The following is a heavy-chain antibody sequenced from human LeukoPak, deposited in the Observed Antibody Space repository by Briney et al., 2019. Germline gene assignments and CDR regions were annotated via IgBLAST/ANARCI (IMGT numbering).Heavy chain of an antibody. J-gene: IGHJ6*03. Sequence: SETLSLTCTVSGGSISSYYWSWIRQPAGKGLEWIGRIYTSGSTNYNPSLKSRVTISVDTSKNQFSLKLSSVTAADTAVYYCARDQRDSYGYPRATSYMDVWGKGTTVTVSS. CDR3: ARDQRDSYGYPRATSYMDV. CDR1: GGSISSYY. V-gene: IGHV4-4*07. CDR2: IYTSGST. D-gene: IGHD5-18*01.